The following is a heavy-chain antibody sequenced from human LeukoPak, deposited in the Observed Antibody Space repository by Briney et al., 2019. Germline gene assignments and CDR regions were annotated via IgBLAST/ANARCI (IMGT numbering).Heavy chain of an antibody. D-gene: IGHD2-2*01. V-gene: IGHV3-23*01. CDR3: AKGSSSSCYGVSDV. CDR1: GFTFSSYA. Sequence: GGSLRLSCAASGFTFSSYAMSWVDQAPGKGLEWVSVICASGDNAYYADSVKGRFSISRDNSKNTLYLQMNSLRAEDTALYYCAKGSSSSCYGVSDVWGQGATVTVS. CDR2: ICASGDNA. J-gene: IGHJ6*02.